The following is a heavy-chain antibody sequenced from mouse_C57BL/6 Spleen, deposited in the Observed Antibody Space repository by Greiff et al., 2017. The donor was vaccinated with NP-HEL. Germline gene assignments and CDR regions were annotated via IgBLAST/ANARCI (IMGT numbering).Heavy chain of an antibody. V-gene: IGHV1-64*01. CDR1: GYTFTSYW. CDR3: ARDYEGYAMDY. J-gene: IGHJ4*01. CDR2: IHPNSGST. D-gene: IGHD1-1*01. Sequence: QVQLQQPGAELVKPGASVKLSCKASGYTFTSYWMPWVKQRPGQGLEWIGMIHPNSGSTNYNEKLKSKATLTADKSSSTAYMQLSSLTSEDSAVYYCARDYEGYAMDYWGQGTSVTVSS.